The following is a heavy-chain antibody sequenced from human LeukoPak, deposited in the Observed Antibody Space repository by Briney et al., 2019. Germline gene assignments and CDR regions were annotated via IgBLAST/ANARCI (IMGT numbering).Heavy chain of an antibody. J-gene: IGHJ4*02. D-gene: IGHD1-26*01. CDR2: ISWNSGSI. CDR1: GFTFDDYA. V-gene: IGHV3-9*01. CDR3: ARGRGAD. Sequence: GGSLRLSCAASGFTFDDYAMHWVRQAPGKGLEWVSGISWNSGSIGYADSVKGRFTISRDNAKNSLYLQMNSLRAEDTALYYCARGRGADWGQGTLVTVSS.